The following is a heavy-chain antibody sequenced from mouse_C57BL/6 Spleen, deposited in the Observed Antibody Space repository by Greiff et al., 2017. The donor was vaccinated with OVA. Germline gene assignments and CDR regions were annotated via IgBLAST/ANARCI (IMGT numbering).Heavy chain of an antibody. Sequence: QVQLQQPGAELVKPGASVKLSCKASGYTFTSYWMHWVKQRPGQGLEWIGMIHPNSGSTNYNEKFKSKATLTVDKSSSPAYLQLSSLTSEDSAVYYCARYYYGSTYAMDYWGQGTSVTVSS. CDR1: GYTFTSYW. CDR2: IHPNSGST. V-gene: IGHV1-64*01. J-gene: IGHJ4*01. CDR3: ARYYYGSTYAMDY. D-gene: IGHD1-1*01.